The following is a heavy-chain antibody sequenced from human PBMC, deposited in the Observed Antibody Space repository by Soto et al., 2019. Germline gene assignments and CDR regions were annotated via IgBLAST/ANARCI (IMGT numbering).Heavy chain of an antibody. CDR3: ARRYYDSSAGFDP. D-gene: IGHD3-22*01. V-gene: IGHV4-31*03. Sequence: SHTLSLTCTVSGGSISSGDYYWSWIRQHPGKGLEWIGYIYNRGSTFYNPSLKSRVTISVDTSKNQFSLKLSSVTAADTAVYYCARRYYDSSAGFDPWGQGTLVTVSS. J-gene: IGHJ5*02. CDR2: IYNRGST. CDR1: GGSISSGDYY.